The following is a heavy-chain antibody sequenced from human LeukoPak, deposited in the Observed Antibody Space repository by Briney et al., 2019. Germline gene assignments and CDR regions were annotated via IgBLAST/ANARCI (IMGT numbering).Heavy chain of an antibody. J-gene: IGHJ4*02. CDR2: IWYDGSNK. CDR3: ARDLTQLALFDY. D-gene: IGHD6-13*01. CDR1: GFTFSNYG. Sequence: GGSLRLSCATSGFTFSNYGIHWVRQAPGKGLEWVAVIWYDGSNKYYADSVKGRLTLSRDNSKNTLFLQMNSLRPEDTAVYFCARDLTQLALFDYWGQGTLVTVSS. V-gene: IGHV3-33*01.